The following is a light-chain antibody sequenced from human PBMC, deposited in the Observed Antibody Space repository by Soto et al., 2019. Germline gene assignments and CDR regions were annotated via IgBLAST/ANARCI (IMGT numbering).Light chain of an antibody. CDR3: CSYGGNDNYV. J-gene: IGLJ1*01. CDR2: EVT. V-gene: IGLV2-8*01. CDR1: SSDVGGYNY. Sequence: QSVLTQPPSASGSPGQAVAISCTGTSSDVGGYNYVSWYQQHPGKAPKLLIYEVTKRPSGVPDRSSGSKSGNTASLTVSGLQAEDEADYYCCSYGGNDNYVFGTGTKVTVL.